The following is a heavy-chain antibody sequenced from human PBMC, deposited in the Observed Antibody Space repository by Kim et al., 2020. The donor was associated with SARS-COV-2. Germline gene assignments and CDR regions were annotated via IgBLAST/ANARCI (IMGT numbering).Heavy chain of an antibody. V-gene: IGHV3-15*01. Sequence: DYGAAVKGRFVISRDDSKSRVYLQMNGLKIEDTGVYYCTTDEGCTRHYCDSWGQGTLVTVSS. CDR3: TTDEGCTRHYCDS. J-gene: IGHJ4*02. D-gene: IGHD2-2*01.